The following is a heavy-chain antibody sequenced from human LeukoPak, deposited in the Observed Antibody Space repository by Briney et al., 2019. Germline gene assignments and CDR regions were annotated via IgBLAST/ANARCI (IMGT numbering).Heavy chain of an antibody. D-gene: IGHD2-15*01. J-gene: IGHJ4*02. CDR1: GFNFSRYD. Sequence: GGSLRLSCAASGFNFSRYDMHWVRQAPGKGLEWVSTISSTSGYIYYADSVKGRFTISRDNAKNSLYLQMNSLRAEDTAVYYCARDSGWSNYYFDYWGQGTLVTVSS. V-gene: IGHV3-21*01. CDR2: ISSTSGYI. CDR3: ARDSGWSNYYFDY.